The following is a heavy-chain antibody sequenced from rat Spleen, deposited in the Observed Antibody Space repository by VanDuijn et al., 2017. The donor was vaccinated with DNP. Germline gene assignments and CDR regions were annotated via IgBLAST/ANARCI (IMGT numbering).Heavy chain of an antibody. V-gene: IGHV5-31*01. CDR2: ISNTGDHT. CDR1: GFIFSNYW. CDR3: ARRHYYDGYYHLDY. J-gene: IGHJ2*01. D-gene: IGHD1-12*03. Sequence: EVQLVESGGGPVQPGRSLKLSCVASGFIFSNYWMTWIRQAPGKGLEWVASISNTGDHTYYSDSVKGRFSLSRDNAKSTLYLQMNSLKSEDTATYYCARRHYYDGYYHLDYWGQGVMVTVSS.